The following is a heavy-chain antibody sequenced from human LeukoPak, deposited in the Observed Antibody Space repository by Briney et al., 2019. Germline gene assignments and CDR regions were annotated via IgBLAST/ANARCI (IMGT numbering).Heavy chain of an antibody. CDR2: ISSSGSTI. CDR1: GFTFSSYE. CDR3: ARAPYSSSWYGGFRYFDY. Sequence: GGSLRLSCAASGFTFSSYEMNWVRQAPGKGLEWVSYISSSGSTIYYADSVKGRFTISRDNAKNSLYLQMNSLRAEDTAVYYCARAPYSSSWYGGFRYFDYWGQGTLVTVSS. J-gene: IGHJ4*02. V-gene: IGHV3-48*03. D-gene: IGHD6-13*01.